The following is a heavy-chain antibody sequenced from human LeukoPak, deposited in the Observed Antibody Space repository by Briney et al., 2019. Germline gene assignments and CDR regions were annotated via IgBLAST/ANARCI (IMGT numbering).Heavy chain of an antibody. CDR1: GYSFTSYW. D-gene: IGHD6-13*01. CDR3: ATSSSWYGNWFDP. CDR2: IDPSDSYT. J-gene: IGHJ5*02. V-gene: IGHV5-10-1*01. Sequence: GESLEISCKGSGYSFTSYWISWVRQMSGKGLEWMGRIDPSDSYTNYSPSFQGHVTISADKSISTAYLQWSSLKASDTAMYYCATSSSWYGNWFDPWGQGTLVTVSS.